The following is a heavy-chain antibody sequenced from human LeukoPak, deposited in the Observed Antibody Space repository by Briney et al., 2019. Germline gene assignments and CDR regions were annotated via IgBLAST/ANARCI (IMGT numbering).Heavy chain of an antibody. Sequence: PGGSLRLSCAASGFTFSSYAMSWVHQAPGKGLEWVSAISGSGGSTYYADSVKGRFTISRDNSKNTLYLQMSSLRAEDTAVYYCAKGMLTVVPAAAFDYWGQGTLVTVSS. CDR3: AKGMLTVVPAAAFDY. V-gene: IGHV3-23*01. CDR1: GFTFSSYA. D-gene: IGHD2-2*01. J-gene: IGHJ4*02. CDR2: ISGSGGST.